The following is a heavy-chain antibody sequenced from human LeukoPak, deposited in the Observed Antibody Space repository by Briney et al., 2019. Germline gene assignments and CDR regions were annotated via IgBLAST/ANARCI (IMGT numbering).Heavy chain of an antibody. CDR1: GFTFSSYA. D-gene: IGHD1-26*01. Sequence: GGSLRLSCAASGFTFSSYAMHWVRQAPGKGPEWVAVISYDGSNKYYADSVKGRFTISRDNSKNTLYLQMNSLRAEDTAVYYCARVEARSGSYSPRLAAFDIWGQGTMVTVSS. V-gene: IGHV3-30*01. CDR3: ARVEARSGSYSPRLAAFDI. CDR2: ISYDGSNK. J-gene: IGHJ3*02.